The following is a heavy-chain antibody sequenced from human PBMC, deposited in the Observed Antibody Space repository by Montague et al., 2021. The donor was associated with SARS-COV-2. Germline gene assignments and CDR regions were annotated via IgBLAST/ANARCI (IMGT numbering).Heavy chain of an antibody. CDR3: ARDQGYNWNYYYYYGMDV. CDR2: IYHSGST. Sequence: SETLSLTCTVSGGSISSSSYYWGWIRQPPGKGLEWIGSIYHSGSTYYNPSLKSRVTISVGTSKNQFSLKLSSVTAADTAVYYCARDQGYNWNYYYYYGMDVWGQGTTVTVSS. D-gene: IGHD1-20*01. V-gene: IGHV4-39*07. CDR1: GGSISSSSYY. J-gene: IGHJ6*02.